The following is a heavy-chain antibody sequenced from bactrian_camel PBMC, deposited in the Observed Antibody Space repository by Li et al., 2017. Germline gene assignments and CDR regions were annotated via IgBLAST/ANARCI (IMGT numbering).Heavy chain of an antibody. CDR1: GFPFSNYW. CDR3: ATSSRCSLDARRYSG. D-gene: IGHD4*01. CDR2: IANIGGTT. Sequence: QLVESGGGLVQPGGSLRLACAASGFPFSNYWMYWVRQAPGKGLEWVTKIANIGGTTYYRDSVKGLFTISRDNAKNTVYLQMNSLKPEDTAVYYCATSSRCSLDARRYSGWGQGTQVTVS. J-gene: IGHJ4*01. V-gene: IGHV3S25*01.